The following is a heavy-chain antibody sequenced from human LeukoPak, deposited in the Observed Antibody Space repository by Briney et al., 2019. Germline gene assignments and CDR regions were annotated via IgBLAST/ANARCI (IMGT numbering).Heavy chain of an antibody. Sequence: GGSLRLSCAASGFTFGSYAMSWVRQAPGKGLEWVSAISGSGGSTYYADSVKGRFTISRDNSKNTLYLQMNSLRAEDTAVYYCAKPKGSHCSSTSCYLSGFDYWGQGTLVTVSS. CDR1: GFTFGSYA. CDR2: ISGSGGST. D-gene: IGHD2-2*01. J-gene: IGHJ4*02. V-gene: IGHV3-23*01. CDR3: AKPKGSHCSSTSCYLSGFDY.